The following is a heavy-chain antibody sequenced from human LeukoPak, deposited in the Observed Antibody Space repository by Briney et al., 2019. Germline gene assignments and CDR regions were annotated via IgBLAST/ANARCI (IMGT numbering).Heavy chain of an antibody. CDR3: ARATGITGTPFDY. Sequence: PSETLSLTCTVSGGSISSSSYYWGWIRQPPGKGLEWIGSIYYSGSTYYNPSLKSRVTISVDTSKNQFSLKLSSVTAADTAVYYCARATGITGTPFDYWGQGTLVTVSS. CDR2: IYYSGST. D-gene: IGHD1-20*01. J-gene: IGHJ4*02. V-gene: IGHV4-39*07. CDR1: GGSISSSSYY.